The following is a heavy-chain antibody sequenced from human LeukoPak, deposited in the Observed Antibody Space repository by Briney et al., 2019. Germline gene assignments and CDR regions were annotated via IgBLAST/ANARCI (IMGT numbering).Heavy chain of an antibody. D-gene: IGHD4-17*01. CDR2: INPSGGST. CDR1: GYTFTSYY. V-gene: IGHV1-46*01. Sequence: ASVKVSYKASGYTFTSYYMHWVRQAPGQGLEWMGIINPSGGSTSYAQKFQGRVTMTRDTSTSTVYMELSSLRSEDTAVYYCAREYGAGAFDIWGQGTMVTVSS. CDR3: AREYGAGAFDI. J-gene: IGHJ3*02.